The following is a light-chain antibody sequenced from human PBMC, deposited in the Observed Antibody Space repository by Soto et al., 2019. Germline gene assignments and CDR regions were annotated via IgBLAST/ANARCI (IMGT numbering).Light chain of an antibody. CDR2: SNN. J-gene: IGLJ2*01. Sequence: QSVLTQPPSASGTPGQRVTISCSGSSYNIGSNTVNWYQQLPGTAPKLLIYSNNQRPSGVPDRFSGSKSGTSASLAISGLQSEDEADYYCAAWDDSLNAGVFGGGTKLTVL. CDR3: AAWDDSLNAGV. V-gene: IGLV1-44*01. CDR1: SYNIGSNT.